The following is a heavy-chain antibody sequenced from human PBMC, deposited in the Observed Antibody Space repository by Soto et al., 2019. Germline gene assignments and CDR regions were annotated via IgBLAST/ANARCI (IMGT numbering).Heavy chain of an antibody. V-gene: IGHV4-34*01. CDR1: GGSFSGYY. Sequence: PSETLSLTCAVYGGSFSGYYWSWIRQPPGKGLEWIGEVNHSGSTNYNPSLKRRVTIPVDTSKNQFSLKLSSVTAADTAVYYCAIGGLRFLEWLLLHAAFDIWGQGTMVTVS. CDR3: AIGGLRFLEWLLLHAAFDI. J-gene: IGHJ3*02. CDR2: VNHSGST. D-gene: IGHD3-3*01.